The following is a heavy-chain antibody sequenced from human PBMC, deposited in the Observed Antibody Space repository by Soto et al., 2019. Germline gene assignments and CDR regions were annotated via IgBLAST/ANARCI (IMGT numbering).Heavy chain of an antibody. CDR3: ARADDYTYRFDY. V-gene: IGHV4-30-4*01. CDR1: GGSNSSGDYY. CDR2: VSHSEGT. Sequence: SETLSLTCTVSGGSNSSGDYYWSWIRQPPGKGLECIGYVSHSEGTYYNPSLMSRLIISIDTSTNQFSLNLNSVTAADPAVYYCARADDYTYRFDYWGQGTLVPVSS. J-gene: IGHJ4*02. D-gene: IGHD4-4*01.